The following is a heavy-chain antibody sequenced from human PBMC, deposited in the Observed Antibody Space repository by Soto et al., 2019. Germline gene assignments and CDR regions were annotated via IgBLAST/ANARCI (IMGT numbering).Heavy chain of an antibody. J-gene: IGHJ4*02. Sequence: ASVKVSCKASGYTFTSYYMHWVRQAPGQGLEWVGIINPSGGSTSYAQKFQGRVTMTRDTSTSTVYMELSSLRSEDTAVYYCARVTGVFGCTNGVCYTDLLDYWGQGTLVTVSS. D-gene: IGHD2-8*01. V-gene: IGHV1-46*01. CDR1: GYTFTSYY. CDR2: INPSGGST. CDR3: ARVTGVFGCTNGVCYTDLLDY.